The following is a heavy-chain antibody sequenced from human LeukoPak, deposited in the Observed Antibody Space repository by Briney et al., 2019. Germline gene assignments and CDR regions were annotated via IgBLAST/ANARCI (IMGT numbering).Heavy chain of an antibody. CDR1: GGSINSYY. CDR3: ARENYDILTGYYPHFDY. V-gene: IGHV4-59*01. D-gene: IGHD3-9*01. J-gene: IGHJ4*02. CDR2: IYDSGST. Sequence: ETLSLTCTVSGGSINSYYWSWIRQPPGKGLEWIGYIYDSGSTNYNPSLKSRVTISVDTSKNQFSLKLSSMTAADTAVYYCARENYDILTGYYPHFDYWGQGTLVTVSS.